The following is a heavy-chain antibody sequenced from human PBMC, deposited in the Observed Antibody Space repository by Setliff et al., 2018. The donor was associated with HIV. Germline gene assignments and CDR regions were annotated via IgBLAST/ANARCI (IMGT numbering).Heavy chain of an antibody. Sequence: GESLKISCKGSGYNFDSHWIGWVRQMPGKGLEWMGVTYPGDSTTRYSPSLEGQVTISADRSINTAFLQWSSLEASDTAMYYCIRRRRAPGAADLESYWGQGTLVTVSS. D-gene: IGHD7-27*01. V-gene: IGHV5-51*01. CDR2: TYPGDSTT. CDR1: GYNFDSHW. CDR3: IRRRRAPGAADLESY. J-gene: IGHJ4*02.